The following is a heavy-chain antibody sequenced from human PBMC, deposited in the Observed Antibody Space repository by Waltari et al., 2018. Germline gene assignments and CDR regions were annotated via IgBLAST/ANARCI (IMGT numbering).Heavy chain of an antibody. J-gene: IGHJ4*01. CDR2: LIPDGSQN. CDR1: GLTFNTYW. CDR3: TTLARGESGDY. D-gene: IGHD3-10*01. V-gene: IGHV3-7*01. Sequence: EVQLVESGGGLVQPGGSLRLSCAASGLTFNTYWMKWIRQAPGNVLEWVANLIPDGSQNFYLDSVKGRFTVSRDNAQNSLYLQMNNLRADDTAVYYCTTLARGESGDYWGHVTLVTFSS.